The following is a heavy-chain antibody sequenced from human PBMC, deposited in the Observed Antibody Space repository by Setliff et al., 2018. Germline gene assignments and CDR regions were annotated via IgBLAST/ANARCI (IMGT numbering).Heavy chain of an antibody. Sequence: LKISCKASGYTFSRYWIGWVRQMPGKGLEWLGIIYPGDSDTRYSPSFQGQVTISADKSITTAYLQWSSLRASDTAMYYCARHGFSAGWYADYWGQGTLVTVSS. CDR3: ARHGFSAGWYADY. D-gene: IGHD6-19*01. CDR2: IYPGDSDT. J-gene: IGHJ4*02. CDR1: GYTFSRYW. V-gene: IGHV5-51*01.